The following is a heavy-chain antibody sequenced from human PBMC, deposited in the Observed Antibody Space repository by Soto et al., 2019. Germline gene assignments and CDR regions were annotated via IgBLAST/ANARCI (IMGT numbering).Heavy chain of an antibody. J-gene: IGHJ5*02. CDR2: SHPHSGAT. CDR1: GYTFTGNY. CDR3: VREGVGPTYGWFDP. D-gene: IGHD1-26*01. V-gene: IGHV1-2*02. Sequence: QVQLGQSGAEAKKPGPSVKVSCEATGYTFTGNYLHWVRQPPGQGLEWKGWSHPHSGATKYAQKFQGGVTMTRDTSISTAYLDLSSLKSNDTAVYYCVREGVGPTYGWFDPWGQGTLVTVSS.